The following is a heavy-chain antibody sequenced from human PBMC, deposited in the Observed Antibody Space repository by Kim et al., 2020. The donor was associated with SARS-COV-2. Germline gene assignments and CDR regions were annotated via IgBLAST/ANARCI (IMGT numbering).Heavy chain of an antibody. CDR2: ESDT. Sequence: ESDTRYSPSFQGQVTSSADKSTSTAYLQWNSLKASDTAMYYCARRTDYFDYWGQGTQVTVSS. CDR3: ARRTDYFDY. V-gene: IGHV5-51*01. J-gene: IGHJ4*02.